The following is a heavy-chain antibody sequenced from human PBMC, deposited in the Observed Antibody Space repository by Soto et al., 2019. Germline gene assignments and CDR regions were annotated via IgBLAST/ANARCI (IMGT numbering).Heavy chain of an antibody. CDR2: IHYSGST. CDR3: TRGGDAYKNGH. Sequence: ETLSLTCTVSDGSVSIGTYYWSWIRQPPGKGLEWIGFIHYSGSTNYNPSLKSRVTMSVDTSKNHFSLKLTSVNAADTAVYYCTRGGDAYKNGHWGQGTLVTVS. CDR1: DGSVSIGTYY. D-gene: IGHD2-21*01. V-gene: IGHV4-61*01. J-gene: IGHJ4*02.